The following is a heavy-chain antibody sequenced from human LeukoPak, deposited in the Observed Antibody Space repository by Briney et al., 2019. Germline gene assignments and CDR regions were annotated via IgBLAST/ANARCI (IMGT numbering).Heavy chain of an antibody. Sequence: SETLSLTCTVSGGSISSYYWSWIRQPAGKGLEWIGRIYTSGSTNYNPSLKSRVTMSVDTSKNQFSLKLSSVTAADTAVYYCAREGANCSSTSCYNWFDPWGQGTLATVSS. CDR1: GGSISSYY. CDR2: IYTSGST. V-gene: IGHV4-4*07. J-gene: IGHJ5*02. CDR3: AREGANCSSTSCYNWFDP. D-gene: IGHD2-2*01.